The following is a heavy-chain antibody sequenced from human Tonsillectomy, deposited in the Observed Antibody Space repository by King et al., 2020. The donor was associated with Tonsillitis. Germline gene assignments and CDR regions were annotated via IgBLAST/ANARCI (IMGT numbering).Heavy chain of an antibody. CDR1: GFTFSSYS. D-gene: IGHD6-19*01. CDR2: ISSSSSYI. J-gene: IGHJ4*02. V-gene: IGHV3-21*01. Sequence: DVQLVESGGGLVKPGGSLRLSCAASGFTFSSYSMNWVRQAPGKGLEWVSSISSSSSYIYYADSVKGRFTISRDNAKNSLYLQMKSLRAEDTAVYYCARDEKTVAALIDYWGQGTLVTVSS. CDR3: ARDEKTVAALIDY.